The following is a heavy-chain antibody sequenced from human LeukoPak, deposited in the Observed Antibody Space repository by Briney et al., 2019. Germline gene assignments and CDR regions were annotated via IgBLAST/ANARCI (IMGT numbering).Heavy chain of an antibody. Sequence: PSETLSLTCTVSGDSISSGDYYWSWIRQPAGKGLEWIVRMYTSGSTNYNPSLKSRVTISVDTSKNQFSLKLSSVTAADTAVYYCARDQTGSDAFDIWGQGTMVTVSS. V-gene: IGHV4-61*02. CDR2: MYTSGST. D-gene: IGHD1-14*01. J-gene: IGHJ3*02. CDR3: ARDQTGSDAFDI. CDR1: GDSISSGDYY.